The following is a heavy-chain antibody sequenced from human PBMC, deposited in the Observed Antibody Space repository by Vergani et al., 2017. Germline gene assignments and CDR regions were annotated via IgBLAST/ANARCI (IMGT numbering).Heavy chain of an antibody. V-gene: IGHV3-7*01. Sequence: VQLVESGGALVQPGGSLRLSCAASGSTVNSYSMGWVRQAPGKGLAWVANIWESGSDKFYVDSVRGRFTISSDNAKNSLYPQMNYLRVDDTAVYYCVREIKGFDSWGQGTLGNVSA. CDR2: IWESGSDK. CDR1: GSTVNSYS. CDR3: VREIKGFDS. J-gene: IGHJ4*02.